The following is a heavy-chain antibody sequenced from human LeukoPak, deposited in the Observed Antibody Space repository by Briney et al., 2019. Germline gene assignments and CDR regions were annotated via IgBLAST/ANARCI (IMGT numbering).Heavy chain of an antibody. CDR2: IYHSGST. V-gene: IGHV4-38-2*01. J-gene: IGHJ4*02. CDR1: GYSISSGYY. CDR3: ASGWLRFTADY. D-gene: IGHD5-12*01. Sequence: SETLSLTCAVSGYSISSGYYWGWIRQPPGKGLEWIGSIYHSGSTYYNPSLKSRVTISVDTSKNQFSLKLRSVTAADTAVYYCASGWLRFTADYWGQGTLVTVSS.